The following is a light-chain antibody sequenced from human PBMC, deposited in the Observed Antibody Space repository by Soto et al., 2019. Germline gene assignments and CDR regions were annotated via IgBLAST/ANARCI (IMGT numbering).Light chain of an antibody. CDR3: QSYDSSLSGYV. V-gene: IGLV1-40*01. CDR1: SSNIGSLYD. CDR2: DNS. Sequence: QSVLTQPPSVSGAPGQRVTISCTGSSSNIGSLYDVHWYQQLPGTAPKLLIYDNSNRPSGVPDRFSGSKSGTSASLAITGLQAEDEADYYCQSYDSSLSGYVFGTGTKLTVL. J-gene: IGLJ1*01.